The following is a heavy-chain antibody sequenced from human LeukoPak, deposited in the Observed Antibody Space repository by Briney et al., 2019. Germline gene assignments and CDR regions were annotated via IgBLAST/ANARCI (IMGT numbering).Heavy chain of an antibody. Sequence: GGSLRLSCAASGFTFSSYAMHWVRQAPGKGLEWVAVVSYDGSNNADSVKGRFTISRDNSKNTLYLQMNSLRAEGAAVYYCATIGDRRTGELYRIDYWGQGTLVTVSS. CDR1: GFTFSSYA. CDR3: ATIGDRRTGELYRIDY. J-gene: IGHJ4*02. D-gene: IGHD7-27*01. CDR2: VSYDGSN. V-gene: IGHV3-30-3*01.